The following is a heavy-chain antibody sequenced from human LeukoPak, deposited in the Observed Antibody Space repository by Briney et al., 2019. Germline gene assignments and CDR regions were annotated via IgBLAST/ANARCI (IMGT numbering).Heavy chain of an antibody. J-gene: IGHJ4*02. Sequence: ASVKVSCKASGGTFSSYAISWVRQALGQGLEWMGGIIPIFGTANYAQKFQGGVTITADESTSTAYMELSSLRSEDTAVYYCARGLELRYYFDYWGQGTLVTVSS. V-gene: IGHV1-69*13. CDR2: IIPIFGTA. D-gene: IGHD1-7*01. CDR3: ARGLELRYYFDY. CDR1: GGTFSSYA.